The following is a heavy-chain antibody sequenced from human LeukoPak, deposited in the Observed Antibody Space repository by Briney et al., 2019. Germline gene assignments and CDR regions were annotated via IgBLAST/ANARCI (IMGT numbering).Heavy chain of an antibody. D-gene: IGHD3-16*01. Sequence: PSETLSLTCTVSGGSISSYYWSWIRQPPGKGLEWIGYIYYSGSTNYNPSLKSRVTISVDTSKNQFSLKLSSVTAADTAVYYCARFNGGVSDYWGQGTLVTVSS. V-gene: IGHV4-59*08. CDR3: ARFNGGVSDY. CDR2: IYYSGST. CDR1: GGSISSYY. J-gene: IGHJ4*02.